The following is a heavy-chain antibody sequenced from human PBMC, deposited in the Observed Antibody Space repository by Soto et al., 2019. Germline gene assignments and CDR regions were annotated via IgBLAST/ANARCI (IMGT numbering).Heavy chain of an antibody. D-gene: IGHD6-13*01. Sequence: PSETLSLTCTVSGDSISSYYWTWIRQPPGKGLEWIGYIYYSGSTNYNPSLKSRVTISVDTSKNQFSLKLSSVTAADTAVYYCAREGGSSWNNFDYWGQGTLVTVS. V-gene: IGHV4-59*01. CDR1: GDSISSYY. J-gene: IGHJ4*02. CDR2: IYYSGST. CDR3: AREGGSSWNNFDY.